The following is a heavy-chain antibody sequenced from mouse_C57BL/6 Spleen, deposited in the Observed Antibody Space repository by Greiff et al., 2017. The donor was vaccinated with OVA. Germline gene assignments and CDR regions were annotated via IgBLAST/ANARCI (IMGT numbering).Heavy chain of an antibody. CDR1: GYTFTDYY. CDR2: INPNNGGT. J-gene: IGHJ3*01. CDR3: AGYDYRFAY. Sequence: EVQLQQSGPELVKPGASVKISCKASGYTFTDYYMNWVKQSPGKSLEWIGDINPNNGGTSYNQKFKGKATLTVDKSSSTAYMELRSLTSEDSDVYYCAGYDYRFAYWGQGTLLTVSA. D-gene: IGHD2-4*01. V-gene: IGHV1-26*01.